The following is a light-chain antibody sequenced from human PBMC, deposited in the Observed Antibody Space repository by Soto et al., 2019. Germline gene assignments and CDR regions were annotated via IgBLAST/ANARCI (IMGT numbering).Light chain of an antibody. J-gene: IGKJ1*01. CDR1: QSVSSSY. V-gene: IGKV3-20*01. CDR2: GAS. CDR3: QQYGSSPIT. Sequence: EIVLTQSPGTLSLSPGERATLSCRASQSVSSSYLAWYQQKPGQAPRLLIYGASSRATGIPDRFSGSGSGTELTLTISRLEPEDFAVYYCQQYGSSPITFGQGTKVEIK.